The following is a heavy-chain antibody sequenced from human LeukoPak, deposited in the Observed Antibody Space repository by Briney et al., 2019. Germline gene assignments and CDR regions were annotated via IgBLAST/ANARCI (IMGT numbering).Heavy chain of an antibody. CDR1: GGSISGYY. CDR2: IYYRGST. V-gene: IGHV4-59*12. D-gene: IGHD5-18*01. CDR3: ARGGGDSYGYGYYFDN. J-gene: IGHJ4*02. Sequence: SETLSLTCTVSGGSISGYYWSWIRQPPGKGLEWIGYIYYRGSTNYNPSLKSGVTISVDTSKNQFSLKLSSVTAGDTSVYSGARGGGDSYGYGYYFDNWGQGTLVTVSS.